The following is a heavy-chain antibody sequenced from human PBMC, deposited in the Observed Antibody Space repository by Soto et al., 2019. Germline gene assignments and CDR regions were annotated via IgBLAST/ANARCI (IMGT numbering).Heavy chain of an antibody. CDR2: SRDKANSFST. J-gene: IGHJ3*01. CDR3: ASTKSYGAYDV. V-gene: IGHV3-72*01. Sequence: EVKLVESGGGLVQPGGSLRLSCAVSGFTLSDYYIDWVRQAPGKGLEWLARSRDKANSFSTDYAASVKGRLSISRDDSESSVFLQMNSLRTEDTALYYCASTKSYGAYDVWGQGTVVIVSS. CDR1: GFTLSDYY. D-gene: IGHD3-10*01.